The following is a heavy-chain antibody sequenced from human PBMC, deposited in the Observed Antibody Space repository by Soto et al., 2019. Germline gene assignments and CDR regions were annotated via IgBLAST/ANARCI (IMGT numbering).Heavy chain of an antibody. CDR3: AVMFHCSSTSCYPYYFDY. CDR1: GYTFTSYG. D-gene: IGHD2-2*01. J-gene: IGHJ4*02. CDR2: ISAYNGNT. Sequence: GASVKVSCKASGYTFTSYGISWVRQAPGQGLEWMGWISAYNGNTNYAQKLQGRVTMTTDTSTSTAYMELRSLRSDDTAVYYCAVMFHCSSTSCYPYYFDYWGQGTLVTVS. V-gene: IGHV1-18*01.